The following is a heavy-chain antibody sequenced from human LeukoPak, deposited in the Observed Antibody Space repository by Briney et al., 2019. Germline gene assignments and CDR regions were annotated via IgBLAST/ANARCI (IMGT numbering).Heavy chain of an antibody. Sequence: ASVKVSCKASGYTFTSYGISWVRQAPGQGLEWMGWISAYNGNTNYAQKLQGRVTMTTDTSTSTAYMELRSLRPDDTGVYYCARPYYDSSAPPYDYWGQGTLVTVSS. CDR3: ARPYYDSSAPPYDY. J-gene: IGHJ4*02. D-gene: IGHD3-22*01. CDR2: ISAYNGNT. CDR1: GYTFTSYG. V-gene: IGHV1-18*01.